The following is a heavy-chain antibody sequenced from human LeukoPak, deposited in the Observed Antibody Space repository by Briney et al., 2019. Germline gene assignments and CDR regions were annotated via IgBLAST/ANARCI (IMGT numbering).Heavy chain of an antibody. V-gene: IGHV3-11*04. J-gene: IGHJ4*02. CDR1: GFTFSDYY. CDR3: ARDWHNTVFFDY. D-gene: IGHD4-17*01. Sequence: GGSLRLSCAASGFTFSDYYMSWIRQAPGKGLEWVSYISSSGSTIYYADSAKGRFTISRDNAKNSLYLQMNSLRAEDTAVYYCARDWHNTVFFDYWGQGTLVTVSS. CDR2: ISSSGSTI.